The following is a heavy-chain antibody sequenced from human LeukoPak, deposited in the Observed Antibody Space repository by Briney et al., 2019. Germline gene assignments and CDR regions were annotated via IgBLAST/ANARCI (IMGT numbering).Heavy chain of an antibody. CDR2: IRSSGETT. Sequence: PGGSLILSCAASGFTFKTYAMSWVRRAPGKGLEWVSSIRSSGETTYYADSVKGRFTISRDNSRNTLYLQMDSLRAEDTAVYYCAKEVRESAWFYFDYWGQGTLATVSS. CDR3: AKEVRESAWFYFDY. CDR1: GFTFKTYA. J-gene: IGHJ4*02. V-gene: IGHV3-23*01. D-gene: IGHD3-10*01.